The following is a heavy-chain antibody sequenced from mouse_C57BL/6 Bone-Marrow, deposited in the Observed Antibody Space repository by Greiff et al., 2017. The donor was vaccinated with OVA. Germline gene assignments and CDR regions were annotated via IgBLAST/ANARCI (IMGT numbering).Heavy chain of an antibody. Sequence: EVQLQQSGPELVKPGASVKISCKASGYTFTDYYMNWVKQSHGKSLEWIGDINPNNGGTSYNQKFKGKATLTVDKSSSTAYMELRSLTSEDSAVYYCARGEVIYYGYDDFAYWGQGTLVTVSA. CDR3: ARGEVIYYGYDDFAY. D-gene: IGHD2-2*01. CDR1: GYTFTDYY. J-gene: IGHJ3*01. V-gene: IGHV1-26*01. CDR2: INPNNGGT.